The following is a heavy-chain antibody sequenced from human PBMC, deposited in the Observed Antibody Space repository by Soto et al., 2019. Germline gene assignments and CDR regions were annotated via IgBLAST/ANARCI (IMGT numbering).Heavy chain of an antibody. CDR2: INSDGSRT. D-gene: IGHD2-2*01. CDR3: ARDLSSCTSARCYSYYYGMDV. V-gene: IGHV3-74*01. CDR1: GFNFSRYW. J-gene: IGHJ6*02. Sequence: TGGSLRLSCSASGFNFSRYWTHWVRQVPGRGLMWVSHINSDGSRTSYADSVKGRFTISRDNAKNTLYLQMNSLRAEDTAVYYCARDLSSCTSARCYSYYYGMDVWGQGTTVTVSS.